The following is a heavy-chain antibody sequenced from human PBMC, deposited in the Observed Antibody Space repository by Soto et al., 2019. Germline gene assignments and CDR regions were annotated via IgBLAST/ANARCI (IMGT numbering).Heavy chain of an antibody. V-gene: IGHV1-69*06. CDR2: IIPIFGTT. CDR1: GGTFSGYG. Sequence: QVQLVQSEAEVKMSGSSVKVSCKASGGTFSGYGINWVRQAPGQGLEWVGGIIPIFGTTNYAQRFQGRVTITADKSTNTAYMELSRLKSEDTAVFYCARGRIAAAGRGSFDYWGRGTLVTVSS. J-gene: IGHJ4*02. D-gene: IGHD6-13*01. CDR3: ARGRIAAAGRGSFDY.